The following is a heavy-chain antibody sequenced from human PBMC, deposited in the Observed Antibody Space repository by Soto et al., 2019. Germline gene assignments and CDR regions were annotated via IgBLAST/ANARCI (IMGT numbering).Heavy chain of an antibody. D-gene: IGHD6-6*01. CDR3: ARWGSSLYYYYGMDV. CDR1: GGSISSYY. Sequence: SETLSLTCTVSGGSISSYYWSWIRQPPGKGLEWIGYIYYSGSTNYNPSLKSRVTISVDTSKNQFSLKLSSVTAADTAVYYCARWGSSLYYYYGMDVWGQGTTVTVSS. J-gene: IGHJ6*02. V-gene: IGHV4-59*01. CDR2: IYYSGST.